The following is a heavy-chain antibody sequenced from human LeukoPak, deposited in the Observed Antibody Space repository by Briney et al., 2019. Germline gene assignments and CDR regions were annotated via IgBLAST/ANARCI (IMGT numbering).Heavy chain of an antibody. D-gene: IGHD6-6*01. J-gene: IGHJ5*02. CDR3: ARGGSIAARDLVSDP. V-gene: IGHV1-8*03. CDR2: MNPNSGNT. Sequence: ASVKVSCKASGYTFTSYGISWVRQAPGQGLEWMGWMNPNSGNTGYAQKFQGRVTITRNTSISTAYMELSSLRSEDTAVYYCARGGSIAARDLVSDPWGQGTLVTVSS. CDR1: GYTFTSYG.